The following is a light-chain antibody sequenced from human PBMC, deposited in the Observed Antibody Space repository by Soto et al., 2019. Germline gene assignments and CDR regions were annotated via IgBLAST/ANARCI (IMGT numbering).Light chain of an antibody. CDR3: QQYHNWPPT. J-gene: IGKJ1*01. Sequence: EIVLTQSPGTLSLSPGERATLSCRASQSVSSSYLAWYQQKPGQAPRLLIYGASSRATGIPDRFSGSGSGTDFTLTISSLQSEDVAVYFCQQYHNWPPTFGQGTKVDIK. CDR1: QSVSSSY. V-gene: IGKV3-20*01. CDR2: GAS.